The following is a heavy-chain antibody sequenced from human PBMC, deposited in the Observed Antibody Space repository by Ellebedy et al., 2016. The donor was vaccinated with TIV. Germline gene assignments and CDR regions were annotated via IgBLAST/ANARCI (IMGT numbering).Heavy chain of an antibody. CDR1: GFTFSYYW. V-gene: IGHV3-7*01. Sequence: PGGSLRLSCTASGFTFSYYWMSWVRQAPGKGLEWVANIKQHGSEKEYVDSVKGRFTISSDDAKNSLYLQMNSLRDEDTAVYYCASDPGSGWYFDYWGQGTLVTVSS. CDR3: ASDPGSGWYFDY. D-gene: IGHD6-19*01. CDR2: IKQHGSEK. J-gene: IGHJ4*01.